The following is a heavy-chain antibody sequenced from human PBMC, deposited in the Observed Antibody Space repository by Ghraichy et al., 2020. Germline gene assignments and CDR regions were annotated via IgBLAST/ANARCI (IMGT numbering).Heavy chain of an antibody. Sequence: GGSLRLSCAASGFTFSNAWMSWVRQAPGKGLEWVGRIKSKTDGGTTDYAAPVKGRFTISRDDSKNTLYLQMNSLKTEDTAVYYCTTEDSTSGFDVYYYYYGRDVWVKGTTVTVS. J-gene: IGHJ6*04. CDR3: TTEDSTSGFDVYYYYYGRDV. D-gene: IGHD3-22*01. CDR2: IKSKTDGGTT. CDR1: GFTFSNAW. V-gene: IGHV3-15*01.